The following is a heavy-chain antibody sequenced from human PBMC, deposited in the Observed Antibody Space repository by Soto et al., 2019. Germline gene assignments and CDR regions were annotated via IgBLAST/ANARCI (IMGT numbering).Heavy chain of an antibody. J-gene: IGHJ4*02. CDR2: VYYSGST. V-gene: IGHV4-59*08. Sequence: QVQLQESGPGLVKPSETLSLTCTVSGGSISSYYCSWIRQPPGKGLEWIGYVYYSGSTNYNPSLNSRVTISVDTSKNQFSLKLSSVTAADTAVYYCARRYGGNLEYWGQGTLVTVSS. CDR3: ARRYGGNLEY. D-gene: IGHD1-26*01. CDR1: GGSISSYY.